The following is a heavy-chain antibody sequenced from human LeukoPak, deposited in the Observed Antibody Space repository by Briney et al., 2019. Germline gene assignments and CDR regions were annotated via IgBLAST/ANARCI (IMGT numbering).Heavy chain of an antibody. Sequence: PSETLSLTCTVSGYSISSGYYWGWIRQPPGKGLEWIGSIYHSGSTYYNPSLKSRVTISVDTSKNQFSLKLSSVTAADTAVYYCARGHGAAAGLDWGQGTLVTVSS. J-gene: IGHJ4*02. V-gene: IGHV4-38-2*02. CDR1: GYSISSGYY. CDR3: ARGHGAAAGLD. D-gene: IGHD6-13*01. CDR2: IYHSGST.